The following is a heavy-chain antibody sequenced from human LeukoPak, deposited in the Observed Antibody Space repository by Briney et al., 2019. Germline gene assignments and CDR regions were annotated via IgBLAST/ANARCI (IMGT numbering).Heavy chain of an antibody. CDR3: ATHLITMVRGVITLYYFDY. CDR2: ISGSGGST. V-gene: IGHV3-23*01. J-gene: IGHJ4*02. D-gene: IGHD3-10*01. Sequence: PGGSLRLSCAASGFTFSSCAMSWVRQAPGKGLEWVSAISGSGGSTYYADSVKGRFTISRDNSKNTLYLQMNSLRAEDTAVYYCATHLITMVRGVITLYYFDYWGQGTLVTVSS. CDR1: GFTFSSCA.